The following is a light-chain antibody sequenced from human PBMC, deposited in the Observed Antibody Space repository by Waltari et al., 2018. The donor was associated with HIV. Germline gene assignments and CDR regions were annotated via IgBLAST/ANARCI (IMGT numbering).Light chain of an antibody. CDR2: ANT. Sequence: QSALTQPPSVSAAPGQKITISCYGNDSKLGKNYVPWYHHLPGTAPKLLIFANTKRPSSLSARFSGSKSATSATLGITGLQTGDEGDYFCATWDSTLGLEIFGGGTRLTVL. J-gene: IGLJ2*01. CDR1: DSKLGKNY. V-gene: IGLV1-51*02. CDR3: ATWDSTLGLEI.